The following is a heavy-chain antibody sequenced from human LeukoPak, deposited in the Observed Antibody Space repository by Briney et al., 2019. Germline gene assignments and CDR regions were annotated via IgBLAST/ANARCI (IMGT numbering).Heavy chain of an antibody. CDR1: GGTFSSYA. CDR2: IIPIFGTA. J-gene: IGHJ5*02. D-gene: IGHD2-2*01. Sequence: GASVKVSCKASGGTFSSYAISWVRQAPGQGLEWMGGIIPIFGTANYAQKFQGRVTITADESTSTDYMELSSLRSEDTAVYYCARDRSTGVFDPWGQGTLVTVSS. CDR3: ARDRSTGVFDP. V-gene: IGHV1-69*13.